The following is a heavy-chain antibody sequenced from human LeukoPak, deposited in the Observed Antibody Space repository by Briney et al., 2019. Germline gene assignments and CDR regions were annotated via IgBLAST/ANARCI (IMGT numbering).Heavy chain of an antibody. CDR2: ISYDGSNK. CDR3: ARESSYQTYYYGSGSYIRPYYYYGMDV. CDR1: GFTFSSYG. D-gene: IGHD3-10*01. V-gene: IGHV3-30*03. J-gene: IGHJ6*02. Sequence: GRSLRLSCAASGFTFSSYGMHWVRQAPGKGLEWVAVISYDGSNKYYADSVKGRFTISRDNSKNTLYLQMNSLRAEDTAVYYCARESSYQTYYYGSGSYIRPYYYYGMDVWGQGTTVTVSS.